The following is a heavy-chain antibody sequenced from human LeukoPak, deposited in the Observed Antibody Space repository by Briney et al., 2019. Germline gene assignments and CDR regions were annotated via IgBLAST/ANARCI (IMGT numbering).Heavy chain of an antibody. CDR3: ARIRDGYNDAYDI. D-gene: IGHD5-24*01. J-gene: IGHJ3*02. Sequence: SVKVSCKASGGTFSSYAISWVRQAPGQGLEWMGGIIPIFGTANYAQKFQGRVTTTADKSTSTAYMELSSLRSEDTAVYYCARIRDGYNDAYDIWGQGTMVTVSS. CDR2: IIPIFGTA. CDR1: GGTFSSYA. V-gene: IGHV1-69*06.